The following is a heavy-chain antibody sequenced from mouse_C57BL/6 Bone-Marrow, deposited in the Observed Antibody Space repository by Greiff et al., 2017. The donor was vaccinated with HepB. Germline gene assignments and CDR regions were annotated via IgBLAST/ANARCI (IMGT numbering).Heavy chain of an antibody. CDR2: IYPRSGNT. CDR1: GYTFTSYG. J-gene: IGHJ2*01. V-gene: IGHV1-81*01. CDR3: ARSGYDYYFDY. D-gene: IGHD2-4*01. Sequence: QVQLQQSGAELARPGASVKLSCKASGYTFTSYGISWVKQRTGQGLEWIGEIYPRSGNTYYNEKFKGKATLTADKSSSTAYIELRSLTSEDSAVYFCARSGYDYYFDYWGQGTTLTVSS.